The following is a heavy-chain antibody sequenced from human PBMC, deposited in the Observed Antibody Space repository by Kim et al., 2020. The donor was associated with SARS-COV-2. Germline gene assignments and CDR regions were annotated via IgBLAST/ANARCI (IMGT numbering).Heavy chain of an antibody. CDR1: GFTFDDYA. CDR2: ISWNSGSI. CDR3: AKAPYSSRQYNWFDP. V-gene: IGHV3-9*01. J-gene: IGHJ5*02. Sequence: GGSLRLSCAASGFTFDDYAMHWVRQAPGKGLEWVSGISWNSGSIGYADSVKGRFTISRDNAKNSLYLQMNSLRAEDTALYYCAKAPYSSRQYNWFDPWGQGTLVTVSS. D-gene: IGHD6-13*01.